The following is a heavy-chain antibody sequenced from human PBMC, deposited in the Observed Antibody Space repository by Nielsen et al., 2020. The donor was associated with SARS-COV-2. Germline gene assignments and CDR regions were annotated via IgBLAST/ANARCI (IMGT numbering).Heavy chain of an antibody. CDR2: ISSSSSYI. J-gene: IGHJ5*02. D-gene: IGHD3-10*01. Sequence: WIRQAPGKGLEWVSSISSSSSYIYYADSVKGRFTISRDNSKNTLYLQMNSLRAEDTAVYYCARGPLTYYYGSGSYPNWFDPWGQGTLVTVSS. V-gene: IGHV3-21*01. CDR3: ARGPLTYYYGSGSYPNWFDP.